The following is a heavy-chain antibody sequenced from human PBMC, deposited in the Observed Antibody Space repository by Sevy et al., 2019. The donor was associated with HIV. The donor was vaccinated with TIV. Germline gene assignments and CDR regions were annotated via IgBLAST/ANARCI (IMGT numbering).Heavy chain of an antibody. V-gene: IGHV3-74*01. Sequence: GGSLRLSCEGSGYTFSNYWMHWVRQAPGKGLEWVSRVNSDGSSTAYADSVKGRFTISWDNAENTMSLQMNSLRAEDTGLYYCVAATCWEDYWGQGIQVTVSS. J-gene: IGHJ4*02. CDR1: GYTFSNYW. CDR2: VNSDGSST. D-gene: IGHD2-2*01. CDR3: VAATCWEDY.